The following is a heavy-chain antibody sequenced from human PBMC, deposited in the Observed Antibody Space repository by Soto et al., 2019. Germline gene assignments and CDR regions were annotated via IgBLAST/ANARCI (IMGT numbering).Heavy chain of an antibody. CDR2: INPKNGDT. CDR1: GYIFSVHF. J-gene: IGHJ6*02. D-gene: IGHD2-2*01. Sequence: SVKVSCKASGYIFSVHFIHGICQSRLQGLEWMGCINPKNGDTHYAQRFQGRVTMTRDTSLNLVHMDLSGLRSDDAAVYYCARATRGTRGFDEMDIWGQGTSVTVSS. CDR3: ARATRGTRGFDEMDI. V-gene: IGHV1-2*02.